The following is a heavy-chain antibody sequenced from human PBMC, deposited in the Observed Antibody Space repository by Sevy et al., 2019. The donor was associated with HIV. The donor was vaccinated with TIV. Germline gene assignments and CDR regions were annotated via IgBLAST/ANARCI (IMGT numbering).Heavy chain of an antibody. Sequence: SETLSLTCAVYGESFSNYYWSWIRLSRGKGLESIGEIDHSGRSDYNPSLKSRVTMSVDTSKNQFSLKLTSVTAADTAVYYCARGPKPLRSDYGDYRGVGYYFDSWGQGTLVTVSS. D-gene: IGHD4-17*01. V-gene: IGHV4-34*01. CDR1: GESFSNYY. CDR2: IDHSGRS. J-gene: IGHJ4*02. CDR3: ARGPKPLRSDYGDYRGVGYYFDS.